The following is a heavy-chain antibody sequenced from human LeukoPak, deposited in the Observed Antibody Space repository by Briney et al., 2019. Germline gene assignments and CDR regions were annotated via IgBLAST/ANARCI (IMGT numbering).Heavy chain of an antibody. CDR1: GGSISSYY. CDR2: IYYSGST. V-gene: IGHV4-59*01. CDR3: ARGSWPFDY. D-gene: IGHD6-13*01. Sequence: SETLSLTCTVSGGSISSYYWSWIRQPPGKGLEWIGYIYYSGSTNYNPSLKSRVTISVDTSKNQFSLKLSSVTAADTAVYYCARGSWPFDYWGQGTLVTVSS. J-gene: IGHJ4*02.